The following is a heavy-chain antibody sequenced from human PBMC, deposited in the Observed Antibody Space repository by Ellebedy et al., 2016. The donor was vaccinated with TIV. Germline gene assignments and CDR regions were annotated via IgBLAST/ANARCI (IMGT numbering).Heavy chain of an antibody. V-gene: IGHV3-11*06. CDR3: ARAGYSGYESDF. Sequence: PGGSLTLSCVASGFSFSDYYMSRIRQAPGKGLEWVSYISGGRTYTNYADSVKGRFTISRDNAKKSLYLQMNSLRVEDTAIYYCARAGYSGYESDFWGQGTLVTVSS. CDR1: GFSFSDYY. J-gene: IGHJ4*02. CDR2: ISGGRTYT. D-gene: IGHD5-12*01.